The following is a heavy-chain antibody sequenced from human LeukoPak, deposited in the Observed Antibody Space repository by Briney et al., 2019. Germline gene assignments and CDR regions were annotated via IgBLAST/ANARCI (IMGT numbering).Heavy chain of an antibody. V-gene: IGHV4-61*02. D-gene: IGHD1-26*01. Sequence: PSETLSLTCTVSGGSISSGSYYWSWIRQPAGKGLEWIGRIYTSGSTNYNPSLKSRVTISVDTSKNQFSLKLSSVTAADTAVYYCARLRGGSYYLLSFWYFDLWGRGTLVTVSS. J-gene: IGHJ2*01. CDR2: IYTSGST. CDR3: ARLRGGSYYLLSFWYFDL. CDR1: GGSISSGSYY.